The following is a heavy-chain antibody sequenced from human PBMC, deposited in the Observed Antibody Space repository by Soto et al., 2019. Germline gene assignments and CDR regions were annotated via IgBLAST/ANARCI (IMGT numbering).Heavy chain of an antibody. CDR1: GFTFSDYY. J-gene: IGHJ3*02. V-gene: IGHV3-11*01. CDR3: ARDLGGYCSSTSCLQAFHI. D-gene: IGHD2-2*01. CDR2: ISSGGSDK. Sequence: GGSLRLSCAASGFTFSDYYMSWIRQAPGKGLEWVSHISSGGSDKYHADSVKGRFTISRDNAKKSLYLQMHSLRAEDTAVDYCARDLGGYCSSTSCLQAFHIWVQGKMVSV.